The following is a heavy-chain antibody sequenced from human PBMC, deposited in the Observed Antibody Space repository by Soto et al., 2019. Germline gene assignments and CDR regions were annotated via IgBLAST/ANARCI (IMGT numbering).Heavy chain of an antibody. CDR1: GASITSRSSY. Sequence: PSETLSLTCIFYGASITSRSSYWGWIRQPPGKGLEWVGTFYSGSTYNNPSLKSRVTISVDTSKNQFSLKLSSVAAEDTAIYYCATTRGIAVGGSFDHWGQGTLVTVSS. CDR2: FYSGST. CDR3: ATTRGIAVGGSFDH. J-gene: IGHJ5*02. V-gene: IGHV4-39*01. D-gene: IGHD6-13*01.